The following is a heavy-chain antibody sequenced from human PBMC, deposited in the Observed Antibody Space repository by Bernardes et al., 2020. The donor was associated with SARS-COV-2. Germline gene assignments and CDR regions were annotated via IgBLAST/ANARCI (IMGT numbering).Heavy chain of an antibody. CDR1: GFNFSSYA. Sequence: GGSLRLSCAASGFNFSSYAMNWVRQAPGKGLQWVSSITASTTYIQYTDSVEGRFTVSRDNAKNSLYLQMNSLRVEDTAVYYCVRGSIAGQDSDHWGQGTLVTVSS. V-gene: IGHV3-21*04. J-gene: IGHJ4*02. CDR2: ITASTTYI. D-gene: IGHD6-6*01. CDR3: VRGSIAGQDSDH.